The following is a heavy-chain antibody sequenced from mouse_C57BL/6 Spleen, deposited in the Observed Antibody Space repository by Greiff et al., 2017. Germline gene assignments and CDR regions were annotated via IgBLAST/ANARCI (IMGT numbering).Heavy chain of an antibody. CDR2: IYPGSGST. Sequence: VQLQQPGAELVKPGASVKMSCKASGYTFTSYWITWVKQRPGQGLEWIGDIYPGSGSTNYNEKFKSKATLTVDTSSSTAYMQLSSLTSEDSAVYYCARFDYSNYVEGYAMDYWGQGTSVTVSS. J-gene: IGHJ4*01. D-gene: IGHD2-5*01. V-gene: IGHV1-55*01. CDR1: GYTFTSYW. CDR3: ARFDYSNYVEGYAMDY.